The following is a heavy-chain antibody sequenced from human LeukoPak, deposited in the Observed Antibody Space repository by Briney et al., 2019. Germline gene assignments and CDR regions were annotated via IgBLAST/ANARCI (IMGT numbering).Heavy chain of an antibody. CDR3: AKLITMIVVVTYYFDY. V-gene: IGHV3-23*01. D-gene: IGHD3-22*01. J-gene: IGHJ4*02. CDR1: GFTFNSFS. Sequence: GGSLRLSCAASGFTFNSFSMNWVRQAPGKGLEWVSAISGSGGSTYYADSVKGRFTISRDNSKNTLYLQMNSLRAEDTAVYYCAKLITMIVVVTYYFDYWGQGTLVTVSS. CDR2: ISGSGGST.